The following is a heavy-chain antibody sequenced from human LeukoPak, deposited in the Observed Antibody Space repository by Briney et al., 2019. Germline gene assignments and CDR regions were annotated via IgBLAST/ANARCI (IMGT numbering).Heavy chain of an antibody. CDR2: IYYSGST. CDR1: GGSISSYY. CDR3: ARDSKLGYVSI. J-gene: IGHJ3*02. V-gene: IGHV4-59*01. D-gene: IGHD5-12*01. Sequence: SETLPLTCTVSGGSISSYYWSWIRQPPGKGLEWIGYIYYSGSTNYNPSLKSRVTISVDTSKNQFSLKLSSVTAADTAVYYCARDSKLGYVSIWGQGTMVTVSS.